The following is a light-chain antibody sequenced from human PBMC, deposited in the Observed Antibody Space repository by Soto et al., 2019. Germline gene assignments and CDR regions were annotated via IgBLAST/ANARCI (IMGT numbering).Light chain of an antibody. CDR2: EVS. J-gene: IGKJ2*01. Sequence: DIQMTQCPSTLSASVGARVTITRRASENISTWLAWYQQKPGKAPKILIYEVSTLKSGVPSRFSGTGSGTEVTLTISSLQPDDSATYYCQQYNNYAPTFGQGTKLEIK. CDR1: ENISTW. V-gene: IGKV1-5*03. CDR3: QQYNNYAPT.